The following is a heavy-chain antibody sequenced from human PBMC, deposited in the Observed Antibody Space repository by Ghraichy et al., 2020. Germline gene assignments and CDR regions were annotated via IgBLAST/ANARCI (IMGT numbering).Heavy chain of an antibody. Sequence: SETLYLTCTVSGGSISSYYWNWIRQPAGKGLEWIGHIHARGGTNYNPSLKSRVTMSVDTSKSQFSLRLSSVTAADTAIYYCVRGVVIGISPIWFDPWGQGTLVTVSS. J-gene: IGHJ5*02. CDR2: IHARGGT. D-gene: IGHD2-21*01. V-gene: IGHV4-4*07. CDR3: VRGVVIGISPIWFDP. CDR1: GGSISSYY.